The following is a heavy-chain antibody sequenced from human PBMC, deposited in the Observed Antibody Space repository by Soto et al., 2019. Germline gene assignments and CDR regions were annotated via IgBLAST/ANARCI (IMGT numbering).Heavy chain of an antibody. D-gene: IGHD4-4*01. V-gene: IGHV2-5*01. CDR2: IYWNDEK. CDR1: GFSLTTDGVG. Sequence: QITLRESGPTLVEPTQTLTLTCTFSGFSLTTDGVGVDWIRQPPGRALDWLGLIYWNDEKRYRASLHSRLTITRDTSRNQVVLTMTNMYPVDVATYLCAHRNPVTSGINWSQGSLDTVSS. J-gene: IGHJ4*02. CDR3: AHRNPVTSGIN.